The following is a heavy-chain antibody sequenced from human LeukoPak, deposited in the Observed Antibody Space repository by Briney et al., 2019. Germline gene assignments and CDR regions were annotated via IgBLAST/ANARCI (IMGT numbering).Heavy chain of an antibody. D-gene: IGHD6-13*01. V-gene: IGHV3-20*04. CDR2: INWNGGST. CDR3: AKVVGAAAAGYFDY. CDR1: GFNFNDYG. Sequence: PGGSLRLSCAASGFNFNDYGMSWVRQAPVKGLEWVSGINWNGGSTGYADSVKDRFTISRDNAKNSLYLQMNSLRAEDTAVYYCAKVVGAAAAGYFDYWGQGTLVTVSS. J-gene: IGHJ4*02.